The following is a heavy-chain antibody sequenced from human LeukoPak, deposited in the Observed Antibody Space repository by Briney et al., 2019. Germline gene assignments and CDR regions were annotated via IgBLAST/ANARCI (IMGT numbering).Heavy chain of an antibody. Sequence: GGSLRLSCAASGFNCNYYVMSWVRQAAGKGLEWVSGISDNEGRTYYTESVKGRYTISRDRTKNTVYLQTHNLRADDTAVYFCARHDSFIPYWGQGTLVTVSS. CDR3: ARHDSFIPY. V-gene: IGHV3-23*01. J-gene: IGHJ4*02. D-gene: IGHD5-18*01. CDR2: ISDNEGRT. CDR1: GFNCNYYV.